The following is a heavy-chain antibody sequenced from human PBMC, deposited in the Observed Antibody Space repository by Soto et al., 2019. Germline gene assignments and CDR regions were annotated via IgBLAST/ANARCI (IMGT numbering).Heavy chain of an antibody. CDR1: GYTFTSYG. V-gene: IGHV1-18*01. Sequence: ASVKVSCKASGYTFTSYGISWVRQVPGQGLEWMGWISAYNGNTNYAQKLQGRVTMTTDTSTSTAYMELRSLRSDDTAVYYCARVAHIVVVPAADYDYWGQGTLVTVSS. CDR3: ARVAHIVVVPAADYDY. D-gene: IGHD2-2*01. CDR2: ISAYNGNT. J-gene: IGHJ4*02.